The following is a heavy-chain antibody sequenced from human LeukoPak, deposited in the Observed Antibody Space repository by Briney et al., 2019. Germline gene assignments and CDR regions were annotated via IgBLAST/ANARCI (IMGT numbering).Heavy chain of an antibody. CDR2: IRYDGSNK. J-gene: IGHJ4*02. CDR1: GFTFSSYG. CDR3: ARAVAGRFDFDY. D-gene: IGHD6-19*01. Sequence: GGSLRLSCAASGFTFSSYGMHWVRQAPGKGLEWVAFIRYDGSNKYYADSVKGRFTISRDNSKNTLYLQMNSLRAEDTAVYYCARAVAGRFDFDYWGQGTLVTVSS. V-gene: IGHV3-30*02.